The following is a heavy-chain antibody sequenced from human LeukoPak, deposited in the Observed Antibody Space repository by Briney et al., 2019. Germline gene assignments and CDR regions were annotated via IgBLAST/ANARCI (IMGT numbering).Heavy chain of an antibody. Sequence: ASVKVSCKASGYTFTSNGISWVRQAPGQGLEWMGWISTNNGDTKYGKKFQGRVIMTTDTSTSTTYTEVRSLRSDDTAVYYCARDDDYNPLVHWGQGTLVTVSS. D-gene: IGHD4/OR15-4a*01. CDR3: ARDDDYNPLVH. J-gene: IGHJ4*02. CDR1: GYTFTSNG. CDR2: ISTNNGDT. V-gene: IGHV1-18*01.